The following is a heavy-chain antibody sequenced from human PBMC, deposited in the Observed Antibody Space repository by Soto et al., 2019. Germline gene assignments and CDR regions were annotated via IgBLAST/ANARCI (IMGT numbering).Heavy chain of an antibody. Sequence: EVQVLESGGGLVQPGGSLRLSCVASGFTFSTYAMSWVRQAPGKGLEWVSTISGGSTYYADSVKGRFTISRDNSKNTLSLQMNSLRAEDTAVYYCAKERAVAGFDYWGQGTLVTVSS. CDR3: AKERAVAGFDY. CDR1: GFTFSTYA. D-gene: IGHD6-19*01. CDR2: ISGGST. V-gene: IGHV3-23*01. J-gene: IGHJ4*02.